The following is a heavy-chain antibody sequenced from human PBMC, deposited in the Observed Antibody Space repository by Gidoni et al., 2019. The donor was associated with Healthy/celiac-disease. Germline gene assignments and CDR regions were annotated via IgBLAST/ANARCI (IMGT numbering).Heavy chain of an antibody. CDR3: ARDRPIDYDIYARPDY. V-gene: IGHV3-33*01. CDR2: IWYDGSNK. J-gene: IGHJ4*02. D-gene: IGHD3-9*01. Sequence: QVQLVESGGGVVQPGRSLRLSCSASGFPFSSYGMHWVRQAPGKGLEWVAVIWYDGSNKYYADSVKGRFTISRDNSKNTLYLQMNSLRAEDTAVYYCARDRPIDYDIYARPDYWGQGTLVTVSS. CDR1: GFPFSSYG.